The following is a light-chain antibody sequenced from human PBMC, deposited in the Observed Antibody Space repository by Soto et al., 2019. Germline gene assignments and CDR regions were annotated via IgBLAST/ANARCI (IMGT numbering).Light chain of an antibody. J-gene: IGLJ1*01. CDR2: SSS. CDR3: ATWDDSLNGCV. CDR1: WSNIGTNS. V-gene: IGLV1-44*01. Sequence: QSVLNQPPSMSGTPGQKVTISCSGSWSNIGTNSVSWYQQFPGAAPKVLIYSSSRRPSGVPDRFSGSNSGTSASLAISGLRSEDEADYYCATWDDSLNGCVFGTGTKLTVL.